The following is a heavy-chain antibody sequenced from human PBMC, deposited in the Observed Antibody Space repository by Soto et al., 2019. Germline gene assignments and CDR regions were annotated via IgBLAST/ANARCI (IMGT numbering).Heavy chain of an antibody. CDR2: IIPIFGTA. V-gene: IGHV1-69*13. J-gene: IGHJ6*02. CDR3: ARVVRPIVVVPAAMAYYYYGMDV. CDR1: GGTFSSYA. D-gene: IGHD2-2*01. Sequence: ASVKVSCKASGGTFSSYAISWVRQAPGQGLEWMGGIIPIFGTANYAQKFQGRVTITADESTSTAYMELSSLRSEDTAVYYCARVVRPIVVVPAAMAYYYYGMDVWGQGTTVTVSS.